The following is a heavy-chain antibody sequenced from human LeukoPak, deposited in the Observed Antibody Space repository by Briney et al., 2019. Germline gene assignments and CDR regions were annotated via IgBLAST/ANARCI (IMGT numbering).Heavy chain of an antibody. J-gene: IGHJ5*02. V-gene: IGHV4-61*02. CDR3: ARDGYYYDSSGYYNWFDP. CDR2: IYTRGST. Sequence: SETLSLTCTVSGGSISSGSYYWSWIRQPAGKGLEWIGRIYTRGSTNYNPSLKSRVTISVDTSKNQFSLKLSSVTAADTAVYYCARDGYYYDSSGYYNWFDPWGQGTLVTVSS. D-gene: IGHD3-22*01. CDR1: GGSISSGSYY.